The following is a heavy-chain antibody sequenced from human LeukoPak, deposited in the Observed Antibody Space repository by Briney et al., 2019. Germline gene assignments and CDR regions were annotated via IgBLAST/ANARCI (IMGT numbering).Heavy chain of an antibody. CDR1: GYSFTNYW. Sequence: GESLKISCKGSGYSFTNYWIGWVRQMPGKGLEWMGVIYPGDSDTRYSPSFQGQVTISADKSISTAYLQWSSLKASDTAMYYCARHSDYYDSSGYYPGAFDIWGQGTMVTVSS. V-gene: IGHV5-51*01. J-gene: IGHJ3*02. CDR2: IYPGDSDT. D-gene: IGHD3-22*01. CDR3: ARHSDYYDSSGYYPGAFDI.